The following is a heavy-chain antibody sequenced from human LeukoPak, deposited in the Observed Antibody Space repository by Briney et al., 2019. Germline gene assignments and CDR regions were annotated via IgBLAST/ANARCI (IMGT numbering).Heavy chain of an antibody. J-gene: IGHJ5*02. CDR2: IYYSGST. Sequence: PSETLSLTCTVSGGSISSYYWSWIRQPPGKGLEWIGYIYYSGSTNYNPSLKSRVTISVDTSKNQFSLKLSSVTAADTAVYYCAREGYYYDSKGFDPWGQGTLVTVSS. V-gene: IGHV4-59*01. CDR3: AREGYYYDSKGFDP. D-gene: IGHD3-22*01. CDR1: GGSISSYY.